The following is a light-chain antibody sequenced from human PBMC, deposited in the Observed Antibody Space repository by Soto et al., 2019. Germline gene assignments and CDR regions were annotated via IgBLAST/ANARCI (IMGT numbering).Light chain of an antibody. CDR2: DVN. J-gene: IGLJ1*01. CDR1: SSDVGGYNY. Sequence: QSVLTQPRSVSGSPGRSVTLSCTGTSSDVGGYNYASWYQQYPGKAPKLMIYDVNKRPSGVPDRFSGSKSGNTASLSISGLQAEDEADYYCCSYIGATTYVFGTGTKVTVL. V-gene: IGLV2-11*01. CDR3: CSYIGATTYV.